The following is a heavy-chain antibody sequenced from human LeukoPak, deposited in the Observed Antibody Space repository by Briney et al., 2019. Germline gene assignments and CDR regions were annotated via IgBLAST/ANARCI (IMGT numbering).Heavy chain of an antibody. V-gene: IGHV4-59*01. CDR1: GGSISSYY. CDR3: ARGTTYYNHFDY. CDR2: IYYSGST. J-gene: IGHJ4*02. Sequence: SETLSLTCTVSGGSISSYYWSWIRQPPGKGLEWIGYIYYSGSTNYNPSLKSRVTISVDTSKNQFSLKLSSVTAADTAVYYCARGTTYYNHFDYWGQGTLVTVSS. D-gene: IGHD3-10*01.